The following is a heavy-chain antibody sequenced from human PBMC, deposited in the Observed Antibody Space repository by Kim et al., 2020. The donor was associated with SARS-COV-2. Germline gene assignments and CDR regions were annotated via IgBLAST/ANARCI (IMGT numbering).Heavy chain of an antibody. V-gene: IGHV3-33*01. CDR1: GFTFSSFS. D-gene: IGHD6-13*01. CDR3: ARDVPFAAAGTDAFDI. CDR2: IWFDGSNK. J-gene: IGHJ3*02. Sequence: GGSLRLSCAASGFTFSSFSMHWVRQAPGKGLEWVAVIWFDGSNKYYADSVKGRFTISRDNSKNTLYLQMNSLRAEDTAVYYCARDVPFAAAGTDAFDIWGQGKMVTVSS.